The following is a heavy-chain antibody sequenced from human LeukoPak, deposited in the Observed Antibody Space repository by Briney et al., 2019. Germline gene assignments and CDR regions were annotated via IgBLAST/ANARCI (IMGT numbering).Heavy chain of an antibody. J-gene: IGHJ5*02. CDR1: GDSISSYY. CDR3: ARHRGLIIPERRKTLYWFDP. V-gene: IGHV4-59*08. CDR2: IYYSVST. D-gene: IGHD1-1*01. Sequence: SETLSLTCTVSGDSISSYYWSWIRQPPGKGLEWIGYIYYSVSTDYNPSLKSRVTISVDTSKNQFSLKLSSVTAADTAVYYCARHRGLIIPERRKTLYWFDPWGQGTLVTVSS.